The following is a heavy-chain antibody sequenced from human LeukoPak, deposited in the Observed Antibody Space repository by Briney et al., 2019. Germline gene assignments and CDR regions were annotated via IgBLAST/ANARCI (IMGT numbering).Heavy chain of an antibody. CDR2: ISYDGSNN. CDR1: GFTFSSYG. J-gene: IGHJ4*02. CDR3: AKAADYDILTGYWVYFDY. V-gene: IGHV3-30*18. D-gene: IGHD3-9*01. Sequence: PGGSLRLSCAASGFTFSSYGMHGVRQAPGKGLEWVAVISYDGSNNYYADSVKGRFTISRDNSKNPLYLQMNSLRAEDTAVYYCAKAADYDILTGYWVYFDYWGQGTLVTVSS.